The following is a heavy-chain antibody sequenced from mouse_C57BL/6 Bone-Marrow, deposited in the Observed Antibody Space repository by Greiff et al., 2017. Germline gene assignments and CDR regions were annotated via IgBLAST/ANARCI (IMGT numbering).Heavy chain of an antibody. D-gene: IGHD2-4*01. CDR2: IYPGDGDI. CDR3: AKDYDYDGAWFAY. J-gene: IGHJ3*01. CDR1: GYAFSSSW. Sequence: QVQLKQSGPELVKPGASVKISCKASGYAFSSSWMNWVKQRPGKGLEWIGRIYPGDGDINYNGKFKGKATLTADKSSSTAYMQLSSLTSEDSAVYFCAKDYDYDGAWFAYWGQGTLVTVSA. V-gene: IGHV1-82*01.